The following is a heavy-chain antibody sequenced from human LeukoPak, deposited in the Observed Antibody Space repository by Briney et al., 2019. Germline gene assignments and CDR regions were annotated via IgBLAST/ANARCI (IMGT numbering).Heavy chain of an antibody. CDR1: TGSMPTYN. D-gene: IGHD3-22*01. Sequence: SSETLSLTCTVSTGSMPTYNWSWIRQPPGKGLEWIGFIWNSGITNYNPSLKSRITISADTSKNQFSLKLSSVTAADTAVYYCARLVYDTSDYYYFDHWGQGTLVTVSS. CDR2: IWNSGIT. V-gene: IGHV4-59*08. J-gene: IGHJ4*02. CDR3: ARLVYDTSDYYYFDH.